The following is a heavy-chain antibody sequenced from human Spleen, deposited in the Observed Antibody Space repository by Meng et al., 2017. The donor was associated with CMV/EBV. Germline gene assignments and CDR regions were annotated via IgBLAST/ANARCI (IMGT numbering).Heavy chain of an antibody. V-gene: IGHV3-23*01. CDR3: AKSYYYHSGSYYIRRENFFDH. J-gene: IGHJ4*02. Sequence: GESLKISCAASGFTFSTHAMSWVRQAPGRGLEWVSIIRGRVGSTYYADSVKGRFTISRDNSKNTLHLQMNSLRAEDTAVYYCAKSYYYHSGSYYIRRENFFDHWGQGTLVTVSS. CDR2: IRGRVGST. D-gene: IGHD3-10*01. CDR1: GFTFSTHA.